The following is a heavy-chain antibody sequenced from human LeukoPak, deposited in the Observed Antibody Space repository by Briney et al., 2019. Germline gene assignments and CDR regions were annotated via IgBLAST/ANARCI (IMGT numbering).Heavy chain of an antibody. D-gene: IGHD3-10*01. V-gene: IGHV1-46*01. CDR2: INPSGGST. J-gene: IGHJ6*02. CDR3: ARAPMVRGVKYGMDV. CDR1: GYTFTSYY. Sequence: ASVKVSCKASGYTFTSYYMHWVRQAPGQGLEWMGIINPSGGSTSYAQKFQGRVTMTRNTSISTAYMELSSLRSEDTAVYYCARAPMVRGVKYGMDVWGQGTTVTVSS.